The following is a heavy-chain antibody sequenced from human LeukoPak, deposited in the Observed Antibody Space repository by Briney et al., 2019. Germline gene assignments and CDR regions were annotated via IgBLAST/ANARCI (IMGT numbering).Heavy chain of an antibody. V-gene: IGHV3-30*18. CDR1: GFTFSSYG. D-gene: IGHD3-10*01. Sequence: GGSLRLSCGASGFTFSSYGTHWVRQAPGKGLEWVAVISSDGSNKYYADSVKGRFTVSRDNSKNTLYLQMNSLRPEDAAVYYCAKEIYFGSGSYPDYWGQGTLVTVSS. J-gene: IGHJ4*02. CDR2: ISSDGSNK. CDR3: AKEIYFGSGSYPDY.